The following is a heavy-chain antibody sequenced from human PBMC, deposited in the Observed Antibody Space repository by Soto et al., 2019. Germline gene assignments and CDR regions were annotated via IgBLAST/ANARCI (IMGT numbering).Heavy chain of an antibody. CDR1: GFTFSSYA. D-gene: IGHD5-18*01. Sequence: GGSLRLFCGASGFTFSSYAMRWVRQAPGKGLEWVWAIWCCGGSTYNADSVKGRFTFSRDNSKNTLYLQMNSLRAEDTAVYYCAKDKTAMVGPDDYCGQGTLVTVSS. V-gene: IGHV3-23*01. CDR3: AKDKTAMVGPDDY. J-gene: IGHJ4*02. CDR2: IWCCGGST.